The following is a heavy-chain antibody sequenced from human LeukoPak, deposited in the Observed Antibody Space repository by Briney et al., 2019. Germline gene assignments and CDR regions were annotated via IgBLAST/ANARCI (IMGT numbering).Heavy chain of an antibody. V-gene: IGHV4-39*07. CDR2: IYYSGGT. D-gene: IGHD5-18*01. J-gene: IGHJ4*02. Sequence: SETLSLTCTVSGGSISSSSYYWGWIRQPPGKGLEWIGSIYYSGGTYYNPSLKSRVTISVDTSKNQFSLKLSSVTAADTAVYYCARRRGYSYGVGYSDYWGQGTLVTVSS. CDR3: ARRRGYSYGVGYSDY. CDR1: GGSISSSSYY.